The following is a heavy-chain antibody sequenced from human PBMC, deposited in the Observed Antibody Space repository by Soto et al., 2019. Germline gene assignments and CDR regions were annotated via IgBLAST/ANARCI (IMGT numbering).Heavy chain of an antibody. CDR2: IYYSGST. CDR3: ARQYSYGIDD. D-gene: IGHD5-18*01. Sequence: SETLSLTCTVSGGSISSYYWSWIRHPPGKGLEWIGYIYYSGSTNYNPSLKSRVTISVDTSKNQFSLKLSSVTAADTAVYYCARQYSYGIDDCVQGTLVSVSS. V-gene: IGHV4-59*08. CDR1: GGSISSYY. J-gene: IGHJ4*02.